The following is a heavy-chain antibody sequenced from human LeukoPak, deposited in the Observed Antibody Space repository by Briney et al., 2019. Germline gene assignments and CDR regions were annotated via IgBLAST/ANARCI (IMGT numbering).Heavy chain of an antibody. CDR1: GGSFSGYY. CDR2: INHSGST. V-gene: IGHV4-34*01. Sequence: TSETLSLTCAVYGGSFSGYYWSWIRQPPGKGLEWIGEINHSGSTNYNLSLKSRVTISVDTSKNQFSLKLSSVTAADTAVYYCAIPSYYGSGSYSYWGQGTLVTVSS. J-gene: IGHJ4*02. D-gene: IGHD3-10*01. CDR3: AIPSYYGSGSYSY.